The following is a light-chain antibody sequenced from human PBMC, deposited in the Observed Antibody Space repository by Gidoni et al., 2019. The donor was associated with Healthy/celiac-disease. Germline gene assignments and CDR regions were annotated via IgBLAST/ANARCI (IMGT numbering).Light chain of an antibody. J-gene: IGKJ3*01. CDR1: QSVSSSD. V-gene: IGKV3-20*01. Sequence: NVLTQSPGTLSLSPGERATLSCRASQSVSSSDLAWYQQNPGQAPRLLIYGASSRATGIPDRFSGSGSGTDFTLTISRLEPEDFALYYCQQYGSSPFTFGPGTKVDIK. CDR3: QQYGSSPFT. CDR2: GAS.